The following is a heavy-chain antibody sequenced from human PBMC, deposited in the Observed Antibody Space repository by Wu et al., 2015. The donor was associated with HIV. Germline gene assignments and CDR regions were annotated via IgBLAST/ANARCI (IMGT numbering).Heavy chain of an antibody. CDR2: IIPIFGTA. V-gene: IGHV1-69*13. CDR1: GGTFSSYA. CDR3: ARDLDHSSGWYGAFDI. Sequence: QVQLVQSGAEVKKPGSSVKVSCKASGGTFSSYAISWVRQAPGQGLEWMGRIIPIFGTANYAQKFQGRVTITADESTSTAYMELSSLRSEDTAVYYCARDLDHSSGWYGAFDIWGQGTMVTVSS. D-gene: IGHD6-19*01. J-gene: IGHJ3*02.